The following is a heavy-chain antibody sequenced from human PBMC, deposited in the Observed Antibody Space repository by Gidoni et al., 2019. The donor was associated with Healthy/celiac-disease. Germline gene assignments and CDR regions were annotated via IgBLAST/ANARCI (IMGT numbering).Heavy chain of an antibody. CDR2: IYYSGST. CDR1: GGSISSGDYY. D-gene: IGHD3-22*01. J-gene: IGHJ4*02. Sequence: QVQLQESGPGLVKPSQTLSLTCTVSGGSISSGDYYWRWIRQPPGKGLEWIGYIYYSGSTYYNPSLKSRVTISVDTSKNQFSLKLSSVTAADTAVYYCARERPIYYYDSSGYPQSRIFDYWGQGTLVTVSS. V-gene: IGHV4-30-4*01. CDR3: ARERPIYYYDSSGYPQSRIFDY.